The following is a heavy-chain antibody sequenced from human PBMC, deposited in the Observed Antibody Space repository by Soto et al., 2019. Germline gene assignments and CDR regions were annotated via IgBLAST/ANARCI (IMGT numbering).Heavy chain of an antibody. CDR3: ALTRRSSLLEVAGPGFEY. V-gene: IGHV3-30*03. J-gene: IGHJ4*02. CDR2: LSYEGSEE. Sequence: QVRLVESGGGVVQPGRSLRLSCAASGFNFGVFGMHGVRQAPGKGLEWLSVLSYEGSEEYYADSVRGRFTISRDNSKNTLFLQMDSLRVDDTGVYYCALTRRSSLLEVAGPGFEYWGQGTLVTVS. D-gene: IGHD6-19*01. CDR1: GFNFGVFG.